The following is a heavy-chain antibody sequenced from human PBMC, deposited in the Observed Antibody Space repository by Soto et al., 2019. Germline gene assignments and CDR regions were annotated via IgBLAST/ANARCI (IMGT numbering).Heavy chain of an antibody. J-gene: IGHJ4*02. CDR3: ARGGPGYGDRIFEY. Sequence: QVQLQESSPGLVKPSETLSLTCTVSGGSIGSYYWSWIRQPPGKGLEWIGFIYYCGSTNYNPSLKSRVTIAVDTSKNQFFLKLTSVTPADTAVYYCARGGPGYGDRIFEYWGQGTLVTVSS. V-gene: IGHV4-59*01. D-gene: IGHD4-17*01. CDR1: GGSIGSYY. CDR2: IYYCGST.